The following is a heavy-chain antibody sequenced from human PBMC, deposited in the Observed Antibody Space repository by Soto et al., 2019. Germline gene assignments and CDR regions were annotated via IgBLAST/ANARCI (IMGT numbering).Heavy chain of an antibody. CDR1: EISVSRNY. CDR3: VGYPQFYY. V-gene: IGHV3-53*01. CDR2: IYSGGDT. J-gene: IGHJ4*02. Sequence: PGGSRRLSCAVSEISVSRNYMSWVRQAPGKGLEWVSVIYSGGDTHYADSVKGRFTISRDNSKNTLYLQMDSLRADDTAVYYCVGYPQFYYWGQGTQVTVSS.